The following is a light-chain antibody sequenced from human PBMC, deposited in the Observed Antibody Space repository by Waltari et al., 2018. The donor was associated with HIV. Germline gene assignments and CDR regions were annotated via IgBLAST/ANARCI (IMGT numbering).Light chain of an antibody. CDR3: QQYNNWPPEDT. V-gene: IGKV3-15*01. J-gene: IGKJ2*01. CDR2: GAS. Sequence: EIVMTQTPATLSVSPGERATLSCRASQSVSPNLPWSQPKPGQAPSLLNYGASTRATGMPARFSGSGSETDFTLTISSLQSEDFAVYYCQQYNNWPPEDTFGQGTKLEIK. CDR1: QSVSPN.